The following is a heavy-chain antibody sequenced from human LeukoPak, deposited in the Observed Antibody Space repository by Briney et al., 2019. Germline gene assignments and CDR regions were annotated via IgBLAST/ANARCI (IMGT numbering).Heavy chain of an antibody. CDR2: IKQDGSEK. CDR1: GFTFSSYW. J-gene: IGHJ3*02. D-gene: IGHD3-9*01. CDR3: ARGIGPHHILRYFDWLLSQVDAFDI. V-gene: IGHV3-7*01. Sequence: GGSLRLSCAASGFTFSSYWMSWVRQAPGKGLEWVANIKQDGSEKYYGDSVKGRFTISRDNAQNSLYLHMNSLRAEDPAVYYCARGIGPHHILRYFDWLLSQVDAFDIWGQGTMVTVSS.